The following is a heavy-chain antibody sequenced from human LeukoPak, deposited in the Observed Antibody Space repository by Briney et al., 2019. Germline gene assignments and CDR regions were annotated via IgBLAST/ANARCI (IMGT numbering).Heavy chain of an antibody. CDR3: ARRLHYFDY. D-gene: IGHD2-21*02. J-gene: IGHJ4*02. V-gene: IGHV4-39*01. CDR1: GGSISSTYDH. Sequence: SETLSLTCTVSGGSISSTYDHWDWIRQSPGKGLEWLGSIRYGGTTYYNPSLKGRVTMFVDMSNNQFSLRLRSVTAADTAVYYCARRLHYFDYWGQGSLVTVSS. CDR2: IRYGGTT.